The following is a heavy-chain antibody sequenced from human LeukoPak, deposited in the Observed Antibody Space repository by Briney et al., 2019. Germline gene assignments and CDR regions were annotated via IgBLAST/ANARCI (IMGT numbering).Heavy chain of an antibody. V-gene: IGHV4-30-4*01. CDR3: ARVTLTSGAAIDI. J-gene: IGHJ3*02. D-gene: IGHD1-14*01. Sequence: SQTLSLTCTLSGGSISSGYYYWSWIRQPPGNGLEWIGYIYHSEKLYYNPSLKSRIIMSIDTSENQFSLKLSSVTAADTAMYYCARVTLTSGAAIDIWGQGTVVTVSS. CDR2: IYHSEKL. CDR1: GGSISSGYYY.